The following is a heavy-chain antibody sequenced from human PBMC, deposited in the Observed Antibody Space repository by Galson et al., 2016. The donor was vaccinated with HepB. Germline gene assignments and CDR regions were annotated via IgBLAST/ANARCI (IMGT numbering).Heavy chain of an antibody. CDR1: GFTVSTNY. CDR3: ARDSPLPAAFDY. CDR2: IYSDDNT. V-gene: IGHV3-66*01. J-gene: IGHJ4*02. Sequence: SLRLSCAASGFTVSTNYMSWVRQAPGKGLEWVSVIYSDDNTYYADSVKGRFTISRDNSKNTVYFQLNSLRVEDTAVYYCARDSPLPAAFDYWGQGTLVTVTS. D-gene: IGHD2-2*01.